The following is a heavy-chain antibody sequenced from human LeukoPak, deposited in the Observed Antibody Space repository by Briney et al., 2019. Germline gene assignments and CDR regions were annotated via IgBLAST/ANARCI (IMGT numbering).Heavy chain of an antibody. CDR2: ISAYNGNT. CDR3: ARDCSGGSCYSPLFDY. V-gene: IGHV1-18*01. Sequence: ASVKVSCKASGYTFTSYGISWMRQAPGQGLEWMGWISAYNGNTNYAQKLQGRVTMTTDTSTSTAYMELRSLRSDDTAVYYCARDCSGGSCYSPLFDYWGQGTLVTVSS. J-gene: IGHJ4*02. CDR1: GYTFTSYG. D-gene: IGHD2-15*01.